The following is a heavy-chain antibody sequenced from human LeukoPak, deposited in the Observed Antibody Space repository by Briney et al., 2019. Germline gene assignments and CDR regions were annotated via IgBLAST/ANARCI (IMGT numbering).Heavy chain of an antibody. J-gene: IGHJ5*02. V-gene: IGHV4-39*07. CDR3: ARGGIVGSRTNWFDP. Sequence: SETLSLTCTASGGSISSSSYYWGWIRQPPGKGLEWIGSIYYSGSTYYNPSLKSRVTISLDTSKSQFSLKLTSVTPADTAVYYCARGGIVGSRTNWFDPWGQGILVTVSS. CDR1: GGSISSSSYY. CDR2: IYYSGST. D-gene: IGHD1-26*01.